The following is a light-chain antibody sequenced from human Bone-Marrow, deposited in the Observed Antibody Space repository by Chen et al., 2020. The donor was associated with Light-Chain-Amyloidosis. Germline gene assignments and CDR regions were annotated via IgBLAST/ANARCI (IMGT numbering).Light chain of an antibody. CDR2: EVT. J-gene: IGLJ2*01. V-gene: IGLV2-8*01. Sequence: QSALTQPPSPSGPPGQSVTTSCTGPSGDVGLFNYVSWYQQNPGKAPKLMIYEVTKRPPGVPDRFSGSKSGNTASLPVSGLQADDEADYYCSSYAGDNNYVVFGGGTKLTVL. CDR3: SSYAGDNNYVV. CDR1: SGDVGLFNY.